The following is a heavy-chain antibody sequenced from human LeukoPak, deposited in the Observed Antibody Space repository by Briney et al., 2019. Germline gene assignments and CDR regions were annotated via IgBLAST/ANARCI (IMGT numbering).Heavy chain of an antibody. CDR1: GFTFSSYW. J-gene: IGHJ4*02. D-gene: IGHD1-7*01. V-gene: IGHV3-74*01. Sequence: GGSLRLSCAASGFTFSSYWMHWVRQAPGKGLVWVSRINSDGSSTSYADSVKGRFTVSRDNSKNTLYLQMSSLRAEDTAVYYCAKDERNWNYNLASQTYDWGQGTLVTVSS. CDR3: AKDERNWNYNLASQTYD. CDR2: INSDGSST.